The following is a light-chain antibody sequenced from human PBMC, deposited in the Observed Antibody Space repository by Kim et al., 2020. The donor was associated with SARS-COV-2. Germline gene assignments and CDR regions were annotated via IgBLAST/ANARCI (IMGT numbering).Light chain of an antibody. Sequence: SPGERATLSCRASQSVNSSYLAWYQQKPGQAPRLLIYGASSRATGVPDRFSGSGSGTDFTLTITRLEPEDFAVYYCQQYGNSPHTFGQGTKVDIK. CDR1: QSVNSSY. CDR3: QQYGNSPHT. V-gene: IGKV3-20*01. CDR2: GAS. J-gene: IGKJ1*01.